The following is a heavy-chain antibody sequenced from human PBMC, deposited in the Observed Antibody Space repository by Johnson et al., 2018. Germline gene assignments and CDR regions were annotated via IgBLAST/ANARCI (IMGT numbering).Heavy chain of an antibody. V-gene: IGHV3-23*01. CDR3: AKVESSGTFDGFFHH. J-gene: IGHJ1*01. CDR2: VSGRDGST. Sequence: GQSGGSLRLSCAGSGFPFSTYTMTWVRQAPGKGLAWVSAVSGRDGSTNYADSVKGRFITSRDNSKNTQYLQMESLRAEDTAIYYCAKVESSGTFDGFFHHWGQGTLVTVSS. CDR1: GFPFSTYT. D-gene: IGHD1-26*01.